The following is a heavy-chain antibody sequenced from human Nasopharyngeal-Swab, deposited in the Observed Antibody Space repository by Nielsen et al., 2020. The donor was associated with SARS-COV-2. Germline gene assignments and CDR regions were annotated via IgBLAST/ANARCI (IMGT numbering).Heavy chain of an antibody. J-gene: IGHJ4*02. CDR3: ARVGYSGYDYPLYFDY. D-gene: IGHD5-12*01. Sequence: SETLSLTCAVSGCSISSSNLCCFVRQPPGKGLEWIGEIYHSGSTNYNPSLKSRVTISVDKSKNQFSLKLSSVTAADTAVYYCARVGYSGYDYPLYFDYWGQGTLVTVSS. V-gene: IGHV4-4*02. CDR1: GCSISSSNL. CDR2: IYHSGST.